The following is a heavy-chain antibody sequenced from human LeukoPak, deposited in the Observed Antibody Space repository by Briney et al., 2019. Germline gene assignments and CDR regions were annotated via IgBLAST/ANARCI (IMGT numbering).Heavy chain of an antibody. J-gene: IGHJ4*02. CDR3: ARAPPVYSSLAFDY. V-gene: IGHV3-53*01. CDR2: IYIDGTT. Sequence: GGSLRLSCAASGFAVSSNYVSWVRQAPGKGLEWVSVIYIDGTTYYADSVKGRFTISRDNFKNTVYLQMNSLRAEDTAVYYCARAPPVYSSLAFDYWGQGTLATVSS. D-gene: IGHD4-11*01. CDR1: GFAVSSNY.